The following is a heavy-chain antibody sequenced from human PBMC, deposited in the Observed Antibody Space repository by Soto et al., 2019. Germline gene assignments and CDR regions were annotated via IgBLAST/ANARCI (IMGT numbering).Heavy chain of an antibody. D-gene: IGHD1-26*01. CDR1: GYTFTSYY. CDR3: ARESRDGGSYYY. V-gene: IGHV1-46*01. CDR2: INPSGGST. J-gene: IGHJ4*02. Sequence: ASVKVSCKTSGYTFTSYYMHWVRQAPGQGLEWMGIINPSGGSTSYAQKFQGRVTMTRDTSTSTVYMELSSLRSEDTAVYYCARESRDGGSYYYWGQGTLVTVSS.